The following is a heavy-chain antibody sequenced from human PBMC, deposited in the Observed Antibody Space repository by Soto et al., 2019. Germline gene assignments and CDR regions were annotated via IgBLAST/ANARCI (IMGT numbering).Heavy chain of an antibody. V-gene: IGHV3-11*01. J-gene: IGHJ5*02. Sequence: VQLVESGGGLVKPGGSLRLSCAASGFVFSDYYMNWIRQAPGKWLELISDISSGGAVSNFADSVRGRFTISRDNTNNSLYLQMNNLRAEDTAIYYCASRLTGRTTGDWFDPWGQGTLVTVSS. D-gene: IGHD1-1*01. CDR3: ASRLTGRTTGDWFDP. CDR1: GFVFSDYY. CDR2: ISSGGAVS.